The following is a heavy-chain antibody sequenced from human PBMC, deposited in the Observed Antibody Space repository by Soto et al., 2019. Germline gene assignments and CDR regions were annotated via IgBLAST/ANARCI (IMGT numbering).Heavy chain of an antibody. J-gene: IGHJ5*02. D-gene: IGHD2-21*01. Sequence: QVQLVESGGDLVKPGGSLRLACAASGFSFSDSYMSWVRQAPGKGLEWFSYISGGSSYTHYADSVQGRFTISRDNAKGSLYLEMSGLRADDTAVYYCAKTIVAASGSSFDPGGQGHLFTVS. V-gene: IGHV3-11*06. CDR3: AKTIVAASGSSFDP. CDR2: ISGGSSYT. CDR1: GFSFSDSY.